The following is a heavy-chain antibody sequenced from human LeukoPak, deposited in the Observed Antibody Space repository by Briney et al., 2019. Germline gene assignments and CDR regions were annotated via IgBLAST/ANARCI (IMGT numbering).Heavy chain of an antibody. V-gene: IGHV3-30-3*01. CDR3: AREGIVVVESAPGDY. Sequence: PGGSLRLSCAASGFTFSSYAMHWVRQAPCKGLEWVAVISFDGSNKYYADSVKGRFTISRDNSKSTLYLQMNSLRAEDTAVYYCAREGIVVVESAPGDYWGQGTLVTVSS. CDR1: GFTFSSYA. J-gene: IGHJ4*02. D-gene: IGHD2-15*01. CDR2: ISFDGSNK.